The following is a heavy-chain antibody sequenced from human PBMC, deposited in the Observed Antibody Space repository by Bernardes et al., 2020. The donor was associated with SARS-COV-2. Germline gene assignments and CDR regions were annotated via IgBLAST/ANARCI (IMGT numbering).Heavy chain of an antibody. CDR3: SRDPSTVTAMPAEHFQH. CDR2: ISAYNGNI. J-gene: IGHJ1*01. V-gene: IGHV1-18*01. Sequence: ASVKVSCKASGYMFKMYGVTWVRQAPGQGLEWVGWISAYNGNIKYAQKFQGRVSMTTDTSISTAYMELNSLRSDDTAVYYCSRDPSTVTAMPAEHFQHWGQGTLINVSS. CDR1: GYMFKMYG. D-gene: IGHD4-17*01.